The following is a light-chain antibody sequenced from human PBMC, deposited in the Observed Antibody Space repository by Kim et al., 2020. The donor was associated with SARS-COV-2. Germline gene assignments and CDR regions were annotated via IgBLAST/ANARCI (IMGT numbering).Light chain of an antibody. CDR1: QSGSSN. CDR2: GGS. Sequence: PGEKAPPPRRGSQSGSSNLAWYQQKTGQAPRLLIYGGSTRATGIPARFSGSGSGTDFTLTINSLQSEDFAVYYCQQYNNWPPLTFGGGTKVDIK. V-gene: IGKV3-15*01. CDR3: QQYNNWPPLT. J-gene: IGKJ4*01.